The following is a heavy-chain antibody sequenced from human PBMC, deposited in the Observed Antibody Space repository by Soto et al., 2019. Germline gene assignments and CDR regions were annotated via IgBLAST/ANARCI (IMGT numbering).Heavy chain of an antibody. V-gene: IGHV3-74*01. CDR3: TRDSGGRDAY. J-gene: IGHJ4*02. D-gene: IGHD2-15*01. CDR1: GFTFSSYW. CDR2: INTDGSIT. Sequence: PGGSLRLSCAASGFTFSSYWMHWVRQVPGKGLVCVSRINTDGSITSHADSVKGRFTISRDNAKNTLYLQMNSLRADDTAVYYCTRDSGGRDAYWGQGALVTVYS.